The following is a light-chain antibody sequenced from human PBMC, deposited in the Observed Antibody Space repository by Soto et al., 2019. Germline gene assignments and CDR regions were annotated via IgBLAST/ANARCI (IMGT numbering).Light chain of an antibody. V-gene: IGKV1-39*01. Sequence: DIQMTQSPSSLSASVGDRVTITCRASQSISTYLNWYHQKPGKAPDLLIYAASSLKSGVPSRFSGSGSGTHFTLTITGLQPAVFATDCCQQNFSIPITFGQGTKVDIK. CDR2: AAS. CDR3: QQNFSIPIT. CDR1: QSISTY. J-gene: IGKJ1*01.